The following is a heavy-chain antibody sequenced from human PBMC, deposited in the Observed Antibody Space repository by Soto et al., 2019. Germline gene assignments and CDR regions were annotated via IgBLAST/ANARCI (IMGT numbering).Heavy chain of an antibody. V-gene: IGHV1-8*01. CDR1: GYTFSNYD. CDR2: VNPNNGDT. D-gene: IGHD3-10*01. J-gene: IGHJ4*02. Sequence: QVQLVQSGAELKKPGASVKVSCKASGYTFSNYDMNWVRQATGQGPEWIGWVNPNNGDTGYAQKFQGRVTLTTDISNTTAYMELHSLRSEDTAIYYCAKVSRKGSAIDFDYWGQGTLITVSS. CDR3: AKVSRKGSAIDFDY.